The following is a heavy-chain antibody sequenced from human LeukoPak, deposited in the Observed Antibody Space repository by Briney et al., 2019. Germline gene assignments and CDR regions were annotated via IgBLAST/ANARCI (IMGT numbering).Heavy chain of an antibody. Sequence: PGGSLRHSCAASGFTFHSYSMIWLRPAPGKGLDWVSSISSSSSYIYYADSVKGPFTISRDNAKNSLYLQMNSLRAEDTAVYYCAREEDYGDPGVDYWGQGTLVTASS. J-gene: IGHJ4*02. CDR1: GFTFHSYS. CDR2: ISSSSSYI. D-gene: IGHD4-17*01. V-gene: IGHV3-21*01. CDR3: AREEDYGDPGVDY.